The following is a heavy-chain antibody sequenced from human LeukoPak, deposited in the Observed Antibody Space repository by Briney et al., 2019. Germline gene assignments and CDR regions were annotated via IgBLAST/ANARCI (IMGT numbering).Heavy chain of an antibody. CDR1: GFSVSSNY. CDR3: VREAPYPRIVGGGLRGFDY. Sequence: GGSLRLSCAASGFSVSSNYMSWVRQAPGKGLEWVSVIHGGGSTFYAESVKGRFTIFRDNSKETLYLQMNSLRVEDTAIYYCVREAPYPRIVGGGLRGFDYWGQGTLVTVSS. V-gene: IGHV3-53*01. CDR2: IHGGGST. D-gene: IGHD1-26*01. J-gene: IGHJ4*02.